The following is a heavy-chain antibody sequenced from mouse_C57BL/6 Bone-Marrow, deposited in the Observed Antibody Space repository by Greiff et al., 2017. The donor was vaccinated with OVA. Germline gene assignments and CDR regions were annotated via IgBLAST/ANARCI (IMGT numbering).Heavy chain of an antibody. D-gene: IGHD2-3*01. J-gene: IGHJ2*01. Sequence: EVMLVESGPGMVKPSQSLSLSCTVTGYSITSCYDWHWIRHFPGNKLECVGNIRYSGSTNYNPSLKSRISITHDTSKNHFFLKLNSVTTEHTATYYGARERWLQDFDYWGKGTTLTVSS. V-gene: IGHV3-1*01. CDR3: ARERWLQDFDY. CDR1: GYSITSCYD. CDR2: IRYSGST.